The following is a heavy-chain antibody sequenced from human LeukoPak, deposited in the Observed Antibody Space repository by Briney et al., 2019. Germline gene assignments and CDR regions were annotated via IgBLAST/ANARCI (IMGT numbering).Heavy chain of an antibody. D-gene: IGHD6-19*01. CDR1: GFTFSGYW. Sequence: GGSLRLSCAASGFTFSGYWMHWVRQAPGKGLVWVSRINSDGYSITYADSVKGRFTISRDNAKNTLYLQMNSLIAEDTAVYFCTRAGYSSGFDSWGQGALVTVSS. V-gene: IGHV3-74*03. CDR3: TRAGYSSGFDS. CDR2: INSDGYSI. J-gene: IGHJ5*01.